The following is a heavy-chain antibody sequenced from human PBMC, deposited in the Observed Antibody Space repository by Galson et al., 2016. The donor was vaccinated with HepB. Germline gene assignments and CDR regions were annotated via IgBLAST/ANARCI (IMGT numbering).Heavy chain of an antibody. D-gene: IGHD1-14*01. Sequence: PALVKPTQTLTLTCTFSGFSFTTTRRGVGWIRQPPGKALEWLGLIYWNGDKRYSPSLRSRLTITKDTSENQVVLTMTNMDTVDTATYFCAHRPPHSDQPPVSWYFDRSGRGALVTVSS. V-gene: IGHV2-5*01. J-gene: IGHJ2*01. CDR3: AHRPPHSDQPPVSWYFDR. CDR2: IYWNGDK. CDR1: GFSFTTTRRG.